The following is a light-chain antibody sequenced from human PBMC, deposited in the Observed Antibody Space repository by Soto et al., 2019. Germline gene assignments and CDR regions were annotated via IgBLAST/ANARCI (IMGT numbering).Light chain of an antibody. J-gene: IGLJ2*01. CDR3: SLSYNGIFV. CDR1: TGSVISSHY. Sequence: QAVVTQEPSLTVSPGGTVTLTCGSSTGSVISSHYPYWFQQRPGQAHRTLIYDTTNKHSWTPARFSGSLLGGKPALTLSGALAEDEADYDCSLSYNGIFVFGGGTKRTVL. CDR2: DTT. V-gene: IGLV7-46*01.